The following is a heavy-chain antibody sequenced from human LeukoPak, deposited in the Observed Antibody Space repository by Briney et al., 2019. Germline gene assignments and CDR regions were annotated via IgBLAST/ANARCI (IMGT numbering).Heavy chain of an antibody. CDR3: ARTQGTSWSNYMDV. CDR2: IYYSGST. Sequence: SETLSLTCTVSGDSISSGGYYWRWVRQHPGKGLEWIVYIYYSGSTYYNPSLKSRVTISVDTSKNQFSLKLSSVTAADTAVYYCARTQGTSWSNYMDVWGKGATVTVSS. D-gene: IGHD2-2*01. V-gene: IGHV4-31*03. CDR1: GDSISSGGYY. J-gene: IGHJ6*03.